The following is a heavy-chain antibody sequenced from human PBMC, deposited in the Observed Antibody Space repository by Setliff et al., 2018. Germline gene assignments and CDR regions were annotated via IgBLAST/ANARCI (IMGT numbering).Heavy chain of an antibody. V-gene: IGHV3-7*01. CDR3: GRTQVVPASTYSIDY. CDR2: IKQDGSEK. CDR1: GFTFNTYW. D-gene: IGHD2-2*01. J-gene: IGHJ4*02. Sequence: PGGSLRLSCAASGFTFNTYWMTWVRQAPGKGLEWVANIKQDGSEKYYVDSVKGRFTISRDNAKNSLYLQMNSLRAEDTAVYYCGRTQVVPASTYSIDYWGQGTLVTVSS.